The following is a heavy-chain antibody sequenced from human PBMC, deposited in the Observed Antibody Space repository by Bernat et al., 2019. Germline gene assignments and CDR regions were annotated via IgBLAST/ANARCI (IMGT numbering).Heavy chain of an antibody. V-gene: IGHV3-74*01. CDR1: GFTFIGDW. D-gene: IGHD6-19*01. CDR2: INGVGTIT. CDR3: VSSGSGAAGFFDS. J-gene: IGHJ4*02. Sequence: EVKLVESGGGLIQPGGSLRLSCAASGFTFIGDWMHWVRQVPGRGLVGVSRINGVGTITDYATSVKGRFTISRDNAKHTLYLQMNSLRVENTAVYYCVSSGSGAAGFFDSWGPGSLVTVSS.